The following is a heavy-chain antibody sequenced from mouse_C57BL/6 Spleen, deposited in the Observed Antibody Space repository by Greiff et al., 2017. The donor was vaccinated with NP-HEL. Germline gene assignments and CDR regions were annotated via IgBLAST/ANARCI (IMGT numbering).Heavy chain of an antibody. CDR1: GYSITSGYY. D-gene: IGHD1-1*01. CDR3: ARDRHGSSYWYFDV. CDR2: ISYDGSN. Sequence: EVKLEESGPGLVKPSQSLSLTCSVTGYSITSGYYWNWIRQFPGNKLEWMGYISYDGSNNYNPSLKNRISITRDTSKNQFFLKLNSVTTEDTATYYCARDRHGSSYWYFDVWGTGTTVTVSS. J-gene: IGHJ1*03. V-gene: IGHV3-6*01.